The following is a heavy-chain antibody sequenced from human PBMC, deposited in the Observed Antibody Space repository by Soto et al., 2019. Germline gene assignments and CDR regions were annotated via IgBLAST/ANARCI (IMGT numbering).Heavy chain of an antibody. D-gene: IGHD6-19*01. Sequence: GGSLRLSCAASGFTFSSYGMHWVRQAPGKGLEWVAVISYDGSNKYYADSVKGRFTISRDNSKNTLYLQMNSLRAEDTAVYYCAKDVGWLVRYLVDYWGQGTLVTVSS. CDR2: ISYDGSNK. J-gene: IGHJ4*02. CDR3: AKDVGWLVRYLVDY. CDR1: GFTFSSYG. V-gene: IGHV3-30*18.